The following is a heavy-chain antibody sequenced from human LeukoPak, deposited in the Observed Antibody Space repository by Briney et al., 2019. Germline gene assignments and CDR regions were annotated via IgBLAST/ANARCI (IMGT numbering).Heavy chain of an antibody. J-gene: IGHJ4*02. CDR1: GFTFSDYW. CDR3: VRDFRSADY. Sequence: GGSLRLSCAASGFTFSDYWIHWVRQAPGKGLVWVSRINTDGSITNYADSVKGRFSISRDNARNTVYLQMNSLRVEDTAVYYCVRDFRSADYWGQGTLVTVSS. CDR2: INTDGSIT. V-gene: IGHV3-74*01.